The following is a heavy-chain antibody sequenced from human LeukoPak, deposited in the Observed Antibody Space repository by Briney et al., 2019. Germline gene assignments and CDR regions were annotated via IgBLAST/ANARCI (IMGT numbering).Heavy chain of an antibody. Sequence: ASVKVSCKASGGTFSSYAISWVRQAPGQGLEWMGRIIPILGIANYAQKFQGRVTITADKSTSTAYMELSSLRSEDTAVYYCARGLGIAVAGSWFDPWGQGTLVTVSS. CDR1: GGTFSSYA. J-gene: IGHJ5*02. V-gene: IGHV1-69*04. D-gene: IGHD6-19*01. CDR2: IIPILGIA. CDR3: ARGLGIAVAGSWFDP.